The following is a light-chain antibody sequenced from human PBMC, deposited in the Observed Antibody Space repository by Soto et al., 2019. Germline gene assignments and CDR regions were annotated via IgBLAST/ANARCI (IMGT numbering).Light chain of an antibody. CDR1: SSDIGGYDY. Sequence: QSALTQPASVSGSPGQSITLSCTGTSSDIGGYDYVSWYQRHPGKAPKLIIYDVNNRPSGVSNRFSGSKSGNTASLTISGLRAEDEADYYCTSYASGSSPVVFGGGTQVTVL. CDR3: TSYASGSSPVV. CDR2: DVN. V-gene: IGLV2-14*01. J-gene: IGLJ2*01.